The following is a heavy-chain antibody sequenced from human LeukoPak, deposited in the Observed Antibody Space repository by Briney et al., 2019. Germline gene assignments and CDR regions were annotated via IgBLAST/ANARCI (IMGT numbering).Heavy chain of an antibody. CDR3: VRDGEGVAISVNYWFDP. J-gene: IGHJ5*02. D-gene: IGHD3-10*01. CDR1: GGTFSSYA. V-gene: IGHV1-8*02. Sequence: GASVKVSCKASGGTFSSYAISWVRQATGQGLEWIGWMNPRNGNTGYAQKFQGRVTMTRDTSISTAYMELRSLRSEDTAVYYCVRDGEGVAISVNYWFDPWGQGTLVTVSS. CDR2: MNPRNGNT.